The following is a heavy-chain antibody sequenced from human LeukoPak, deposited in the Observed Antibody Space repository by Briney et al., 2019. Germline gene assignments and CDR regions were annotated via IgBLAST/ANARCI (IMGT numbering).Heavy chain of an antibody. V-gene: IGHV3-33*01. J-gene: IGHJ4*02. D-gene: IGHD2-2*01. Sequence: GRSLRLSCAASGFTFSSCGMHWVRQAPGKGLEWVAVIWYDGSDKYYIDSVKGRFTISRDNSKNTVYLQMNSLRAEDTAVYYCASDSTYGYWGQGTLVTVSS. CDR1: GFTFSSCG. CDR2: IWYDGSDK. CDR3: ASDSTYGY.